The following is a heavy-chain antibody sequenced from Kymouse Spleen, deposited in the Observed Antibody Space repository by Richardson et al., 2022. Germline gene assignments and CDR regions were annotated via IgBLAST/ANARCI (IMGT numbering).Heavy chain of an antibody. CDR3: AREGLELLFDY. D-gene: IGHD1-7*01. Sequence: QLQLQESGPGLVKPSETLSLTCTVSGGSISSSSYYWGWIRQPPGKGLEWIGSIYYSGSTYYNPSLKSRVTISVDTSKNQFSLKLSSVTAADTAVYYCAREGLELLFDYWGQGTLVTVSS. J-gene: IGHJ4*02. CDR2: IYYSGST. V-gene: IGHV4-39*01. CDR1: GGSISSSSYY.